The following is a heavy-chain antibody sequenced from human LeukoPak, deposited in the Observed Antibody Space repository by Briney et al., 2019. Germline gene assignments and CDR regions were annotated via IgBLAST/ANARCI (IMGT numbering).Heavy chain of an antibody. J-gene: IGHJ5*02. D-gene: IGHD3-22*01. Sequence: GASVKVSCKASGYTFTSYGISWVRQAPGQGLEWMGWISAYNGNTNYAQELQGRVTMTTDTSTSTAYMELRSLRSDDTAVYYCVRYYYDSSGYVRVDPWGQGTLVTVSS. V-gene: IGHV1-18*01. CDR2: ISAYNGNT. CDR3: VRYYYDSSGYVRVDP. CDR1: GYTFTSYG.